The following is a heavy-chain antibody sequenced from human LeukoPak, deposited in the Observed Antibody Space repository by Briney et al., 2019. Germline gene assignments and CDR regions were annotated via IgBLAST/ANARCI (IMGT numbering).Heavy chain of an antibody. CDR2: IYTSGST. J-gene: IGHJ3*02. CDR3: ARARLRGFDI. V-gene: IGHV4-61*02. D-gene: IGHD2-15*01. Sequence: SETLSLTCTVSGGSISSGSYYWSWIRQPAGKGLEWIGRIYTSGSTNYNPSLKSRVTISVDTSKNQFSLKLSSVTAADTAVYYCARARLRGFDIWGQGTMVTVSS. CDR1: GGSISSGSYY.